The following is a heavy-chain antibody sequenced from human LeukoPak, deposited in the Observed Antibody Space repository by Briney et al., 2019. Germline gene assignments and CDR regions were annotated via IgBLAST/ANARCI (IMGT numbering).Heavy chain of an antibody. D-gene: IGHD2-2*02. V-gene: IGHV4-59*01. CDR3: ARVGVVVPAAINWFDP. Sequence: SETLSLTCAVYGGSFSGYYWSWIRQPPGKGLEWIGYIYYSGSTNYNPSLKSRVTISVDTSKNQFSLKLSSVTAADTAVYYCARVGVVVPAAINWFDPWGQGTLVTVSS. CDR1: GGSFSGYY. J-gene: IGHJ5*02. CDR2: IYYSGST.